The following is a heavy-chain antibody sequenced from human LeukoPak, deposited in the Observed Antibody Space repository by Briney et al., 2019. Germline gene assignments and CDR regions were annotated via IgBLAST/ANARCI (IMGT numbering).Heavy chain of an antibody. Sequence: GGSLRLSWGASEFPFRSHAMHWVRKARGGGLEWVALISNGRSRKHYADTVNGPFTDARDNSTDTLYLQMDSLKAEDTAVYYCARFRIAWRDSISWRDAFYIWGQGTMVIVSS. CDR3: ARFRIAWRDSISWRDAFYI. CDR2: ISNGRSRK. J-gene: IGHJ3*02. V-gene: IGHV3-30-3*01. D-gene: IGHD6-13*01. CDR1: EFPFRSHA.